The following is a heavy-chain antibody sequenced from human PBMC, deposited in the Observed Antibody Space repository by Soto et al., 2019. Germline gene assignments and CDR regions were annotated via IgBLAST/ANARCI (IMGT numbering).Heavy chain of an antibody. D-gene: IGHD2-2*01. CDR1: GFTFSSSG. V-gene: IGHV3-23*01. Sequence: GGSLRLSCAASGFTFSSSGISWVRQAPGKGLEWVSAVSANGQGIYYADSVRGRFTISRDNSKNTVFLNMDSLSAEDTAVYYCAKHPHYARDYVHHWGPGTLVTV. CDR3: AKHPHYARDYVHH. J-gene: IGHJ4*02. CDR2: VSANGQGI.